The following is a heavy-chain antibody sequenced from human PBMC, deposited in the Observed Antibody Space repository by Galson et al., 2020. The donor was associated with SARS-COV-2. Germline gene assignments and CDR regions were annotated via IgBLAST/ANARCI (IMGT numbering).Heavy chain of an antibody. J-gene: IGHJ4*02. CDR2: IYPRGAA. Sequence: ASETLSLTCNVSGGSISSYYWSWVRHDPGQGLEWIGYIYPRGAATYNTSLNSRVTIAVDMSKSQFSLHLRSMTAADTAVYYCATAGQQPRSGGSCYPKFDFWGQGTLVTASS. CDR3: ATAGQQPRSGGSCYPKFDF. D-gene: IGHD2-15*01. V-gene: IGHV4-59*01. CDR1: GGSISSYY.